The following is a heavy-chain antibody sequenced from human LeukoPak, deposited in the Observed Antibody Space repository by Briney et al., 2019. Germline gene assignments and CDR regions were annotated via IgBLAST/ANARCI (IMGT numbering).Heavy chain of an antibody. D-gene: IGHD6-19*01. CDR1: GYTFTSYG. V-gene: IGHV1-18*01. J-gene: IGHJ6*02. Sequence: ASVKVSCKASGYTFTSYGISWVRQAPGQGLEWMGWISAYNGNTNYAQKLQGRVTMTTDTSTSTAYMELRSLRSDDTAVYYCARGGDSSGWYSIYYYYGMDVWGQGTTVTVS. CDR2: ISAYNGNT. CDR3: ARGGDSSGWYSIYYYYGMDV.